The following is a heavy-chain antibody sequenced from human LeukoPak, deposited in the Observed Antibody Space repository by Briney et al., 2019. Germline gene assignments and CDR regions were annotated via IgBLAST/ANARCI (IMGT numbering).Heavy chain of an antibody. D-gene: IGHD4-23*01. Sequence: PGGSGRLSCAASGFTFSSYWMHWVRQAPGKGLVWVSRINTDGSSTSYADSVKGRFTISRDNAKNTLYLQMNSLRAEDTAVYYCARAFYGGDAFDIWGQGTMVTVSS. CDR2: INTDGSST. V-gene: IGHV3-74*01. J-gene: IGHJ3*02. CDR1: GFTFSSYW. CDR3: ARAFYGGDAFDI.